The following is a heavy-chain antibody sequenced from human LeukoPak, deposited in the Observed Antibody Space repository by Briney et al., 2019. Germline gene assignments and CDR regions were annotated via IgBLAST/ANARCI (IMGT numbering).Heavy chain of an antibody. CDR1: GYTFTSYA. D-gene: IGHD1-26*01. Sequence: GASVKVSCKASGYTFTSYAMHWVRQAPGQRLEWMGWINAGNGNTKYSQEFQGRVTITRDTSASTAYMELSSLRSEDMAVYYCARDGESTRPGWETFFDPWGQGTLVTVSS. CDR2: INAGNGNT. CDR3: ARDGESTRPGWETFFDP. J-gene: IGHJ5*02. V-gene: IGHV1-3*03.